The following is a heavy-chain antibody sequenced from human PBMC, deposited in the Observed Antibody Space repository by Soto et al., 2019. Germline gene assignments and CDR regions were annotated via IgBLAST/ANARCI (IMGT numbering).Heavy chain of an antibody. D-gene: IGHD3-3*01. CDR2: ISGSSGST. J-gene: IGHJ6*03. Sequence: GGSLRLSCAASGFTFSSYAMSWVRQAPGKGLEWVSAISGSSGSTYYADSVKGRFTISRDNSKNTLYLQMNSLRAEDTTVYYCAKVSVLRFLEWFPVYMDVWGKGTTVTVSS. V-gene: IGHV3-23*01. CDR1: GFTFSSYA. CDR3: AKVSVLRFLEWFPVYMDV.